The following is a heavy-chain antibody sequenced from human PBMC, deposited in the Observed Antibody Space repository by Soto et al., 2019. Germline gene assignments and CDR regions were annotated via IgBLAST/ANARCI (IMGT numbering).Heavy chain of an antibody. Sequence: ASVKVSCKASGYTFTGYYMHCVRQAPGQVLEWMGWINPNSGGTNYAQKFQGRVTMTRDTSISTAYMELSRLRSDDTAVYYCARDKLAAAGTPLYYYYYGMDVWGQGTTVTVSS. V-gene: IGHV1-2*02. CDR3: ARDKLAAAGTPLYYYYYGMDV. CDR1: GYTFTGYY. CDR2: INPNSGGT. D-gene: IGHD6-13*01. J-gene: IGHJ6*02.